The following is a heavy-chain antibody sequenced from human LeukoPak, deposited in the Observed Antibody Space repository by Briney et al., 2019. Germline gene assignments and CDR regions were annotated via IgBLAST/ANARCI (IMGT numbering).Heavy chain of an antibody. J-gene: IGHJ3*02. D-gene: IGHD5-24*01. V-gene: IGHV3-21*01. CDR2: ISSSSSYI. CDR3: ARDRADAFDI. Sequence: GGSLRLSCAASGFAFSSYSMNWVRQAPGKGLEWVSSISSSSSYIYYADSVKGRFTISRDNAKNSLYLQMNSLRAEDTAVYYCARDRADAFDIWGQGTMVTVSS. CDR1: GFAFSSYS.